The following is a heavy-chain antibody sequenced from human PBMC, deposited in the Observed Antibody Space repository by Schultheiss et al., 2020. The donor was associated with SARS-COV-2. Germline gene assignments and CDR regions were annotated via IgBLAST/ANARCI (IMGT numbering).Heavy chain of an antibody. CDR2: IKRDGSQQ. CDR3: ARELLGRYDLPYFDS. V-gene: IGHV3-7*01. Sequence: GGSLRLSCAASGLAFSSHWMSWVRQAPGKGLEWVASIKRDGSQQSYVDAVKGRFTISRDHAKSSLYLQMNSLRAEDTAMYYCARELLGRYDLPYFDSWGQGALVTVSS. J-gene: IGHJ4*02. D-gene: IGHD1-26*01. CDR1: GLAFSSHW.